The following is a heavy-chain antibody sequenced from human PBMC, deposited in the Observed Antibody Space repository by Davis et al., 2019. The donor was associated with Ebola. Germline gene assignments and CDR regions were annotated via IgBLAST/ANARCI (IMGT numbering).Heavy chain of an antibody. V-gene: IGHV3-30-3*01. D-gene: IGHD5-18*01. CDR3: VRGGYSYGYGAFDI. J-gene: IGHJ3*02. Sequence: PGGSLTLSCAASGFTFSRYAMHWVRQAPGKGLARVSFMSFHGSNEYYADSVKGRFTISRDNSKNTLYLQMNSLRNEDTAVYYCVRGGYSYGYGAFDIWGQGTMVSVSS. CDR2: MSFHGSNE. CDR1: GFTFSRYA.